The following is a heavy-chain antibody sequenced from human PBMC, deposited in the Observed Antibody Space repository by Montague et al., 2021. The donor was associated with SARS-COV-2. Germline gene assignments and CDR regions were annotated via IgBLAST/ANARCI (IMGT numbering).Heavy chain of an antibody. CDR1: GSSISSSSNY. CDR3: ARHSGRDTIFGVVIIPDAFDI. CDR2: IYYSGST. J-gene: IGHJ3*02. D-gene: IGHD3-3*01. Sequence: SETLSLTCTVSGSSISSSSNYWGWIRQPPGKGLEWIGSIYYSGSTYYNPSFKSRVTISVDTSKNQLSLKLSSVTAADTAVYYCARHSGRDTIFGVVIIPDAFDIWGQGTIVTVSS. V-gene: IGHV4-39*01.